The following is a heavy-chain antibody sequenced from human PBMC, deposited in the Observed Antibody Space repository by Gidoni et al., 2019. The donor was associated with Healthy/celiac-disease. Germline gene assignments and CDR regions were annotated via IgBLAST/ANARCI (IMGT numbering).Heavy chain of an antibody. V-gene: IGHV4-39*07. CDR2: IYYSGST. J-gene: IGHJ4*02. CDR3: ARGRIQLWLRPPVLDY. D-gene: IGHD5-18*01. Sequence: GGSISSSSYYWGWIRQPPGKGLEWIGSIYYSGSTYYNPSLKSRVTISVDTSKNQFSLKLSSVTAADTAVYYCARGRIQLWLRPPVLDYWGQGTLVTVSS. CDR1: GGSISSSSYY.